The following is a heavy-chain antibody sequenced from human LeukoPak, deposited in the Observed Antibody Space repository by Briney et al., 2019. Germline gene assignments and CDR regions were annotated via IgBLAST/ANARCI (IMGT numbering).Heavy chain of an antibody. D-gene: IGHD3-10*01. V-gene: IGHV3-15*01. Sequence: GGSLRLSCAASGFTFSSYAMSWVRQAPGKGLEWVGRIRSKTDGGTTDYAAPVKGRFTISRDDSKDTLYLQMNSLETEDTAVYYCTTGGSMVRYWGQGTLVTVSS. J-gene: IGHJ4*02. CDR2: IRSKTDGGTT. CDR1: GFTFSSYA. CDR3: TTGGSMVRY.